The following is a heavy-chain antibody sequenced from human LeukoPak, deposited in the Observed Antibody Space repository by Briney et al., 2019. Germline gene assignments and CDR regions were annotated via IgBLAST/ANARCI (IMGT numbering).Heavy chain of an antibody. D-gene: IGHD3-10*01. CDR3: AKAYYYGSGSNYVSFDC. Sequence: GVSLRLSCAASGFAFSNYAMTWVRQTPGRGLEWVSSIGGSGEKTFYADSVKGRFTISRDNSKNTLFLQMSSLGADDTALYYCAKAYYYGSGSNYVSFDCWGQGTLVTVSS. V-gene: IGHV3-23*01. CDR2: IGGSGEKT. J-gene: IGHJ4*02. CDR1: GFAFSNYA.